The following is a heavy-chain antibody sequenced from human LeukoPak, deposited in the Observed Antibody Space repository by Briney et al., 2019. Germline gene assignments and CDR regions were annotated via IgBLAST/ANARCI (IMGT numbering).Heavy chain of an antibody. CDR2: IRYDGSNK. J-gene: IGHJ4*02. Sequence: GGSLRLSCAASGFTLSSYGMHWVRQAPGKGLEWVAFIRYDGSNKYYADSVKGRFTISRDNSENTLCLQMTSLRAEDTAVYYCAKAPVRVVISHLDYWGQGTLVTVSS. V-gene: IGHV3-30*02. CDR3: AKAPVRVVISHLDY. CDR1: GFTLSSYG. D-gene: IGHD3-10*01.